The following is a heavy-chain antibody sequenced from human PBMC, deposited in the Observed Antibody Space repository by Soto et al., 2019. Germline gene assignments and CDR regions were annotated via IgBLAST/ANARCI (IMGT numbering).Heavy chain of an antibody. J-gene: IGHJ4*02. CDR2: IIPIFGTA. V-gene: IGHV1-69*13. CDR1: GGTFSSYA. D-gene: IGHD3-10*01. Sequence: SVKVSCKASGGTFSSYAISWVRQAPGQGVEWMGGIIPIFGTANYAQKFQGRVTITADESTSTAYMELRSLRSEDTAVYYCARAYFTMVRGVIIKGYFDYWGQGTLVTVSS. CDR3: ARAYFTMVRGVIIKGYFDY.